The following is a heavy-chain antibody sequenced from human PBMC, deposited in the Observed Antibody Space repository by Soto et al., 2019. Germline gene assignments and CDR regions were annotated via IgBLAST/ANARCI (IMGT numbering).Heavy chain of an antibody. V-gene: IGHV2-5*02. CDR1: GFSLSTSGVG. J-gene: IGHJ4*02. CDR3: AHIGITMVRGVIMRFDY. CDR2: IYWDDDK. Sequence: QITLKESGPTLVNPTQTLTLTCTFSGFSLSTSGVGVGWIRQPPGKALEWLALIYWDDDKRYSPSLKSRLTITKDTSKNQVVLTMTNMDPVDTATYYCAHIGITMVRGVIMRFDYWGQGTLVTVSS. D-gene: IGHD3-10*01.